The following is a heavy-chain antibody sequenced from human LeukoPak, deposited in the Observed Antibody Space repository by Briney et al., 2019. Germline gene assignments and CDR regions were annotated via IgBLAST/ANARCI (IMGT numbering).Heavy chain of an antibody. Sequence: SGPTLVKPTQTLTLTCTFSGFSLGTSGVGVGWIRQPPGKALEWLALIYWDDDKRYSPSLKSRLTITRDTSKNQVVLTMTNMDPVDTATYYCAHSNTAMVTDYFDFWGQGTLVTVSS. CDR1: GFSLGTSGVG. CDR3: AHSNTAMVTDYFDF. CDR2: IYWDDDK. D-gene: IGHD5-18*01. J-gene: IGHJ4*02. V-gene: IGHV2-5*02.